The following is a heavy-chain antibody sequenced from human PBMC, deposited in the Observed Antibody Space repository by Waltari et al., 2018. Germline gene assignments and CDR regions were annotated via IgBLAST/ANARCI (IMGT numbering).Heavy chain of an antibody. CDR3: AREPYGGNHFDY. J-gene: IGHJ4*02. V-gene: IGHV3-53*01. CDR1: GFTVSSNY. D-gene: IGHD4-17*01. Sequence: EVQLVESGGGLIQHGGSLRLSCAASGFTVSSNYMSWARQAPGKGLEWVSVIYSGGSTYYADSVKGRFTISRDNSKNTLYLQMNSLRAEDTAVYYCAREPYGGNHFDYWGQGTLVTVSS. CDR2: IYSGGST.